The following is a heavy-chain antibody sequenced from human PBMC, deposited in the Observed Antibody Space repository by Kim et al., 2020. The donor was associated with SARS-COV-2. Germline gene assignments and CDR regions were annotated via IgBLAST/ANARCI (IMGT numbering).Heavy chain of an antibody. CDR1: GFTFSTFA. V-gene: IGHV3-48*03. D-gene: IGHD6-19*01. CDR2: ITCGGSCE. CDR3: ARGLADNVHI. J-gene: IGHJ3*02. Sequence: GGSLRLSCAASGFTFSTFAMHWVRQAPGKGLESVSFITCGGSCENYADSVKGRFTISRDNSRNTLFLQMNNLRVEDTAVYFCARGLADNVHIW.